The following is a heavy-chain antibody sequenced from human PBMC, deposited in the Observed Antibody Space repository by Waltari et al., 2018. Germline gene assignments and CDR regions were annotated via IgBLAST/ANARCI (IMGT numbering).Heavy chain of an antibody. V-gene: IGHV3-23*01. Sequence: EVQLLESGGGLVQPGGSLRLSCAASGFTFSSYAMSWVRQAPGKGLEWVSAISGRGGSTYYADSVKGRFTISRDNSKNTLYLQMNSLRAEDTAVYYCAKDGRIAVAGSDWYFDLWGRGTLVTVSS. CDR1: GFTFSSYA. CDR3: AKDGRIAVAGSDWYFDL. J-gene: IGHJ2*01. CDR2: ISGRGGST. D-gene: IGHD6-19*01.